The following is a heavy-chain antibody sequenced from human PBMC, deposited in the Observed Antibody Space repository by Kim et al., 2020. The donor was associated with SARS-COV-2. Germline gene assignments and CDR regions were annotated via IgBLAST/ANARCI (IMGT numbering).Heavy chain of an antibody. D-gene: IGHD2-15*01. CDR2: ISYDGSNK. CDR1: GFTFSSYG. V-gene: IGHV3-30*18. CDR3: AKDVGSLYGMDV. J-gene: IGHJ6*02. Sequence: GGSLRLSCAASGFTFSSYGMHWVRQAPGKGLEWVAVISYDGSNKYYADSVKGRFTISRDNSKNTLYLQMNSLRAEDTAVYYCAKDVGSLYGMDVWGQGTTVTVSS.